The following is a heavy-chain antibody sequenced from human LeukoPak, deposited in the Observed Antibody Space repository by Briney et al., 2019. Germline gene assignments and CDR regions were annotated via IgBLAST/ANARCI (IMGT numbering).Heavy chain of an antibody. CDR2: ISAYNGNT. CDR3: AKGLRFLEWLFDY. D-gene: IGHD3-3*01. Sequence: ASVKVSCKASGYTFTSYGFSWVRQAPGQGLEWMGWISAYNGNTRYAQNLQGRVTMTTDSSSSTTYMELRNLRSDDTAVYYCAKGLRFLEWLFDYWGQGTLVTVSS. CDR1: GYTFTSYG. J-gene: IGHJ4*02. V-gene: IGHV1-18*01.